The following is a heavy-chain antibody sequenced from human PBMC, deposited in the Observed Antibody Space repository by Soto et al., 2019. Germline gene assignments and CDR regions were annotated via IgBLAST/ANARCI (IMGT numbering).Heavy chain of an antibody. V-gene: IGHV1-2*04. Sequence: ASVKVSCKASGYTFTGYYMHWVRQAPGQGLEWMGWINPNSGGTNYAQKFQGWVTMTRDTSISTAYMELSRLRSDDTAVYYCARGTKWELLPHWFDPWGQGTLVTVSS. D-gene: IGHD1-26*01. CDR2: INPNSGGT. J-gene: IGHJ5*02. CDR1: GYTFTGYY. CDR3: ARGTKWELLPHWFDP.